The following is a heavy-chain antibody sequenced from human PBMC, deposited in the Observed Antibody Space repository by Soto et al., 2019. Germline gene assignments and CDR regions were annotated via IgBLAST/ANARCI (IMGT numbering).Heavy chain of an antibody. D-gene: IGHD3-10*01. CDR1: GFTFNNYA. V-gene: IGHV3-23*01. CDR2: ISGGGDTT. Sequence: EVQLLESGGGLVQTGGSLRLSCAASGFTFNNYAMTWVRQAPGKGLEWVSAISGGGDTTSYADSVKGRFTVSRDGSKNTLSLQMSSLRAEDPALYYCAKGRGGSGSLTPRVDFWGQGTLVTVSS. J-gene: IGHJ4*02. CDR3: AKGRGGSGSLTPRVDF.